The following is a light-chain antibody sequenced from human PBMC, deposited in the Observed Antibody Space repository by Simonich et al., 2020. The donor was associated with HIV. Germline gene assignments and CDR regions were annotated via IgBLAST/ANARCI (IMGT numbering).Light chain of an antibody. CDR1: HTVLYSSNNKNY. Sequence: DIVMTQSPDSLAVSLGERATINCKSRHTVLYSSNNKNYLAWYQQKPGHPPNLLIYWASTRESGVPDRFNGSGSETDFTLTISSLQAEDVAVYYCQQYYITPHTFGQGTKVEIK. CDR2: WAS. CDR3: QQYYITPHT. V-gene: IGKV4-1*01. J-gene: IGKJ1*01.